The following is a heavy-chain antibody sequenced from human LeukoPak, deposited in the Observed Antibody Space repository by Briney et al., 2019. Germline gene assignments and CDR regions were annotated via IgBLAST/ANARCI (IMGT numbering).Heavy chain of an antibody. V-gene: IGHV2-70*11. CDR2: IDWDDDK. CDR1: GFSLSTSGMC. Sequence: SGPTLVNPTQTLTLTCTFSGFSLSTSGMCVSWIRQPPGKAREWLARIDWDDDKYYSTSLKTRLTISKDTSKNQVVLTMTNMDPVDTATYYCARTRRDSSTWYDAFDIWGQGTMVTVSS. CDR3: ARTRRDSSTWYDAFDI. J-gene: IGHJ3*02. D-gene: IGHD6-13*01.